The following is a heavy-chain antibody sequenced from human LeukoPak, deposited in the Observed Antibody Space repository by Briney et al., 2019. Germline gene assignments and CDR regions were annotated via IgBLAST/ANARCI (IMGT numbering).Heavy chain of an antibody. CDR1: DGSISSGGYS. CDR3: ARVVAAGTYYYYYYMDV. V-gene: IGHV4-30-4*07. D-gene: IGHD6-13*01. CDR2: IYYSGST. Sequence: PSETLSLTCAVSDGSISSGGYSWSWIWQPPGKGLEWIGYIYYSGSTYYNPSLKNRLTISVDTSKNQFSLKPSSATAADTAVYYCARVVAAGTYYYYYYMDVWGKGTTVTVSS. J-gene: IGHJ6*03.